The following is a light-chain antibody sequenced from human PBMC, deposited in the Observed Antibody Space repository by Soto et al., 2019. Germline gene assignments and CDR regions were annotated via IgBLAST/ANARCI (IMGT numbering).Light chain of an antibody. V-gene: IGKV3-15*01. CDR3: QQYNNWPPDRT. J-gene: IGKJ1*01. CDR2: GAS. Sequence: EIVMTQSPATLSVSPGERATLSCRASQSVGSNLAWYQQKPGQAPRLLIYGASTRATGIPARFSGSGSGTEFTLTISRMQSEDCAIYFCQQYNNWPPDRTFGQGTKVESK. CDR1: QSVGSN.